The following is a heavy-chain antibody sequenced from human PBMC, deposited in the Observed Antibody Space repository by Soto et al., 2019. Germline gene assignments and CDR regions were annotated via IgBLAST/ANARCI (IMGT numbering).Heavy chain of an antibody. CDR2: IYWVDYN. V-gene: IGHV2-5*02. CDR3: AHIPNYYQYDWFDP. D-gene: IGHD3-16*01. CDR1: GFSLTTRGVG. Sequence: QITLKESGPTLVKPTQTLTLTCTFSGFSLTTRGVGVGWIPQPPGKALECLALIYWVDYNRYSPSLQSRLAITKDTSKNQVVLTMTNVDPVDTATYYCAHIPNYYQYDWFDPWGQGTLISVSS. J-gene: IGHJ5*02.